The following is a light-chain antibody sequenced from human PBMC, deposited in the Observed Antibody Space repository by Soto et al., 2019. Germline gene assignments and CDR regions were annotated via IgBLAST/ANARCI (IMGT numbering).Light chain of an antibody. CDR1: QSISSY. Sequence: DIQMTQSPSSLSASVGDRVTITCRASQSISSYLNWYQQKPGKAPKLLIYAASSLQSGVPPRFSGSGSGTDFTLTMSSLQPEDFATYYCQQNYNTLPITFGQGTRLEIK. J-gene: IGKJ5*01. CDR2: AAS. V-gene: IGKV1-39*01. CDR3: QQNYNTLPIT.